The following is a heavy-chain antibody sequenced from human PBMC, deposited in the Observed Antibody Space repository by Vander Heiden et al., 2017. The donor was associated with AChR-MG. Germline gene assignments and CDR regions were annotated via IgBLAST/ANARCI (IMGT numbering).Heavy chain of an antibody. D-gene: IGHD5-18*01. V-gene: IGHV4-34*01. CDR3: ARVRGDGYNL. J-gene: IGHJ4*02. CDR2: INHRGTT. Sequence: QEHLQQWGAGLLKPSETLSLTCAVYDGSFSGYYWSWIRQPPGKGLDWIGEINHRGTTNYNPSLKSRVTISLDTSKNQFSLKLRSVTAADTAVYYCARVRGDGYNLWGQGTLVTVSS. CDR1: DGSFSGYY.